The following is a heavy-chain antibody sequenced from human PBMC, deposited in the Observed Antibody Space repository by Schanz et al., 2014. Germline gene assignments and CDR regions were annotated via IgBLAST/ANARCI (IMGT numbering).Heavy chain of an antibody. D-gene: IGHD3-10*01. J-gene: IGHJ4*02. CDR1: GFTFSDAW. CDR3: TADLWFGAVWGVW. Sequence: EVQLVESGGGLVKPGGFLRLSCAASGFTFSDAWMSWVRQAPGKGLQWVARIKSKTDGGTRDYAAPVKGRFTISTDDSKNTVYLQMNSRQTEDTAVYYCTADLWFGAVWGVWWGQGTLVTGSS. CDR2: IKSKTDGGTR. V-gene: IGHV3-15*01.